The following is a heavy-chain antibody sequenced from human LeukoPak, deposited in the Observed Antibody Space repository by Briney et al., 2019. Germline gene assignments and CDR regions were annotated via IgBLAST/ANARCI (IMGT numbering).Heavy chain of an antibody. V-gene: IGHV4-39*01. J-gene: IGHJ4*02. Sequence: SETLSLTCTVSGGSISSSSYYWGWVRQPPGKGLEWIGSIYYSGSTYYNPSLKSRVTISVDTSKNQFSLKLSSVTAADTAVYYCASFLLWCGSDCYSFDYWGQGTLVTVSS. CDR3: ASFLLWCGSDCYSFDY. D-gene: IGHD2-21*02. CDR2: IYYSGST. CDR1: GGSISSSSYY.